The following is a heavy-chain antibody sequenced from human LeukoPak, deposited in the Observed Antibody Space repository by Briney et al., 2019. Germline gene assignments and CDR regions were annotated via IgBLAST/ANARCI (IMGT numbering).Heavy chain of an antibody. J-gene: IGHJ4*02. CDR3: ASVVVVTAIWSY. V-gene: IGHV4-34*01. D-gene: IGHD2-21*02. CDR2: INHSGSI. CDR1: GGSFSNYY. Sequence: SETLSLTCGVYGGSFSNYYWTWIRQPPGKGLEWIGEINHSGSINYNPSLKSRVTISVDTSENQFSLKLSSVTAADTAVYFCASVVVVTAIWSYWGQGTLVTVSS.